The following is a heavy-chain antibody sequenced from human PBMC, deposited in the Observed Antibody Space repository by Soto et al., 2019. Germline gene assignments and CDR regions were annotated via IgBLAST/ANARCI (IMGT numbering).Heavy chain of an antibody. Sequence: QVQLQQWGAGLLKPSETLSLTCAVYGGSFSDWYWSWIRQPPGKRLEWIGVTNRSGRSTYNPSLMSRVPLSIDTSNNQFSLKLTSVTAADTAVYYCVRGVSWSSGSVDFWGPGTLVTVSS. V-gene: IGHV4-34*01. CDR3: VRGVSWSSGSVDF. CDR1: GGSFSDWY. J-gene: IGHJ4*02. CDR2: TNRSGRS. D-gene: IGHD6-19*01.